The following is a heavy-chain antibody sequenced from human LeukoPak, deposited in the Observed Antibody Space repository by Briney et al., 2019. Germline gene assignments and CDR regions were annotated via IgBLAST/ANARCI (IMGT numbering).Heavy chain of an antibody. V-gene: IGHV4-61*02. CDR2: IYTSGST. CDR1: GGSISSGSYY. D-gene: IGHD1-14*01. Sequence: SETLSLTCTVSGGSISSGSYYWSWIRQPAGKGLEWIGRIYTSGSTNYNPSLKSRVTISVDTSKNQFSLKLSSVTAADTAVYYCARDSGILDYWGQGTLVAVSS. CDR3: ARDSGILDY. J-gene: IGHJ4*02.